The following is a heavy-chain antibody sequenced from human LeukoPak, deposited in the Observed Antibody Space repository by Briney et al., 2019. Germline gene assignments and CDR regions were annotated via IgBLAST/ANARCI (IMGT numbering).Heavy chain of an antibody. CDR1: GGSISSYY. D-gene: IGHD6-13*01. Sequence: SETLSLTCTVSGGSISSYYWSWIRQPPGKGLEWIGYIYYSGSTNYNPSLKSRVTISVDTSKNQFSLKLSSVTAADTAVYYCARAALIHDAFDIWAKGQWSPSLQ. CDR2: IYYSGST. V-gene: IGHV4-59*01. CDR3: ARAALIHDAFDI. J-gene: IGHJ3*02.